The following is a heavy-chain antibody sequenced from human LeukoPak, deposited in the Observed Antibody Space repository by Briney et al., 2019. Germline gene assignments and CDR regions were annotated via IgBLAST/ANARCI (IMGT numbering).Heavy chain of an antibody. Sequence: PGGSLGLSCAASGFSFSSYWMSWVRQAPGKGLERVANINHDGSEKYYVDSVKGRFTVSRDNAKNSLYVQMNSLRAEDTAVYYCARHAQWFGQFQYHFDYWGQGTLVTVSS. CDR1: GFSFSSYW. D-gene: IGHD3-10*01. V-gene: IGHV3-7*01. J-gene: IGHJ4*02. CDR3: ARHAQWFGQFQYHFDY. CDR2: INHDGSEK.